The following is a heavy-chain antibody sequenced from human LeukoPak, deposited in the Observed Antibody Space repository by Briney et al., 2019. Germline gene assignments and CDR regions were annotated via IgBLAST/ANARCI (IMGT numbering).Heavy chain of an antibody. CDR2: IDYSGTT. D-gene: IGHD6-13*01. Sequence: SETLSLTCTVSGGSISSYHWSWIRQPPGKGMEWIGYIDYSGTTNYFPSLKSRVTISVDTSKNQFSLKLSSVTAADTAVYYCARHDSSTWYVDYWGQGILVTASS. V-gene: IGHV4-59*08. CDR1: GGSISSYH. CDR3: ARHDSSTWYVDY. J-gene: IGHJ4*02.